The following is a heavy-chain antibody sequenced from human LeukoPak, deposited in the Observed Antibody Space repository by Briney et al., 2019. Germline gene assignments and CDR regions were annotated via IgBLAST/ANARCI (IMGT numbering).Heavy chain of an antibody. D-gene: IGHD2-2*01. J-gene: IGHJ6*02. CDR3: ARDEGYCGSTSCYVYGMDV. Sequence: PGRSLRLSCAASGFIFSSYAMHWVRQAPGKGLEWVAVISFDGGNKYYADSVKGRFTVSRDNSKNTLYLQMNSLRAEDTAVYYCARDEGYCGSTSCYVYGMDVWGQGTTVTVSS. CDR1: GFIFSSYA. CDR2: ISFDGGNK. V-gene: IGHV3-30*04.